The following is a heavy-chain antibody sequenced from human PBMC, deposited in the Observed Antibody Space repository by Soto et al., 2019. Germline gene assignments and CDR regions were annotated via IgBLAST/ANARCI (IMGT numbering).Heavy chain of an antibody. CDR3: ARDSVGYCTSTSCYAGYFQH. CDR1: GFTFSSYS. D-gene: IGHD2-2*01. Sequence: GGSLRLSCAVSGFTFSSYSMNWVRQAPGKGLEWFSYISSISSTKYYADSAKGRFTISRDNAKNSLYLQMNSLRAEDTAVYYCARDSVGYCTSTSCYAGYFQHWGQGTLVTVSS. V-gene: IGHV3-48*01. CDR2: ISSISSTK. J-gene: IGHJ1*01.